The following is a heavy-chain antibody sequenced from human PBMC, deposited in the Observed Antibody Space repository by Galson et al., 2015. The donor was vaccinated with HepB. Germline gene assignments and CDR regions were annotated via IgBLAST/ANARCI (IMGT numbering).Heavy chain of an antibody. CDR1: GYTFTSYY. CDR3: ARSITMIVVGSHYFDY. J-gene: IGHJ4*02. D-gene: IGHD3-22*01. Sequence: SVKVSCKASGYTFTSYYMHWVRQAPGQGLEWMGIINPSGGSTSYAQKFQGRVTMTRDTSTSTVYMELSSLRSEDTAVYYCARSITMIVVGSHYFDYWGQGTLVTVSS. V-gene: IGHV1-46*01. CDR2: INPSGGST.